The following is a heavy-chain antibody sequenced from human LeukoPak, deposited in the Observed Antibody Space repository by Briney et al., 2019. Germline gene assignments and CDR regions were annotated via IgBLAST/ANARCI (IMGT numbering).Heavy chain of an antibody. V-gene: IGHV3-21*01. Sequence: GGSLRLSCAASGFTFSSYSMNWVRQAPGKGLEWVSSISSSSSYIYYADSVKGRRFTISRDNAKNSLFLQMNSLRADDTAVYYCARNWRSIVATPGAFDIRGQGTMVTVSS. CDR2: ISSSSSYI. D-gene: IGHD5-12*01. CDR1: GFTFSSYS. CDR3: ARNWRSIVATPGAFDI. J-gene: IGHJ3*02.